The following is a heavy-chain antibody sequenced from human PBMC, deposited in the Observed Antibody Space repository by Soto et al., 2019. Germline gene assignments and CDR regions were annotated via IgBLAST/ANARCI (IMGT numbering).Heavy chain of an antibody. Sequence: ASGKVSCNASSYTFTSYGISWVREAHGQGLEWMGWISAYNGNTNYAQKLQGRVTMTTDTSTSTAYMVLRSLRSDDTAVYYCARFLHSGYDPWFDPWGQGTLVTVSS. CDR2: ISAYNGNT. CDR1: SYTFTSYG. CDR3: ARFLHSGYDPWFDP. J-gene: IGHJ5*02. D-gene: IGHD5-12*01. V-gene: IGHV1-18*01.